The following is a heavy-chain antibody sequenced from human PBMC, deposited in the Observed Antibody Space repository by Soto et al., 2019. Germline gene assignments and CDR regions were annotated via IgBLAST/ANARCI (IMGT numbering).Heavy chain of an antibody. Sequence: SETLSLTCTVSGVSVSSGSFYRAWIRQPPGKGLEWIGFGSYSGTTNYKPSLKSRVTISVDTSRSQISLKVSSLTAADTAVYYCARGATVTQFDYWGRGTLVTSPQ. CDR2: GSYSGTT. CDR3: ARGATVTQFDY. V-gene: IGHV4-61*01. D-gene: IGHD4-17*01. J-gene: IGHJ4*02. CDR1: GVSVSSGSFY.